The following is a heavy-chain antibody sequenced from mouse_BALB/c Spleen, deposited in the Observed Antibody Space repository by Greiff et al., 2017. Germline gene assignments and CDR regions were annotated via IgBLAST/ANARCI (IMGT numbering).Heavy chain of an antibody. CDR2: IRLKSNNYAT. V-gene: IGHV6-6*02. Sequence: EVKLQESGGGLVQPGGSMKLSCVASGFTFSNYWMNWVRQSPEKGLEWVAEIRLKSNNYATHYAESVKGRFTISRDDSKSSVYLQMNNLRAEDTGIYYCTRENYDYEGAFAYWGQGTLVTVSA. J-gene: IGHJ3*01. CDR3: TRENYDYEGAFAY. CDR1: GFTFSNYW. D-gene: IGHD2-4*01.